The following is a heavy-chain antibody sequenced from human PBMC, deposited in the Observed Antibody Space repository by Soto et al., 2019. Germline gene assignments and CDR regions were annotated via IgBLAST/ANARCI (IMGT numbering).Heavy chain of an antibody. V-gene: IGHV3-23*01. Sequence: EVQLLESGGALVQPGGSLRLSCEASGFTFSNYAMSWVRQAPGKGLEWVTGISARGGTTYYVDSVKGRFTISRDNSKNTLYLQMNALRAEDRAVYYCAKDRGFGAGHGMDVWGQGTKVTVSS. D-gene: IGHD3-10*01. CDR2: ISARGGTT. CDR3: AKDRGFGAGHGMDV. J-gene: IGHJ6*02. CDR1: GFTFSNYA.